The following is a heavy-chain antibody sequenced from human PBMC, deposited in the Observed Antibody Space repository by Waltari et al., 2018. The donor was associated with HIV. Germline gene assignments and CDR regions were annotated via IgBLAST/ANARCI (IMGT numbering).Heavy chain of an antibody. Sequence: VESGGGLAQPGGSLGLSCPAYGLWSGRFVLGWVSQPPGKGLEWVSSSSGRGKNISYAGSVRGRFTISRDNSQNTVHMQMHGLRAEDTAIYYCVKVVVYAYYYNGLDVWGQGTTVTVSS. CDR1: GLWSGRFV. CDR3: VKVVVYAYYYNGLDV. V-gene: IGHV3-23*04. CDR2: SSGRGKNI. D-gene: IGHD2-15*01. J-gene: IGHJ6*02.